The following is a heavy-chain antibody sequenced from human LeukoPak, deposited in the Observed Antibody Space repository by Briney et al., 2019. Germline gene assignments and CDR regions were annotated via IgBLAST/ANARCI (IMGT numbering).Heavy chain of an antibody. CDR3: ARGTGTFDY. CDR1: GDSVSSNSAA. J-gene: IGHJ4*02. Sequence: SQTLSLTCAISGDSVSSNSAAWNWFRQSPSRGLEWLGRTYYRSKWYSDYAVSVKSRITINPDISQNQFSLQMNSVTPEGTAVYYCARGTGTFDYWGQGTLVTVSS. D-gene: IGHD1-7*01. V-gene: IGHV6-1*01. CDR2: TYYRSKWYS.